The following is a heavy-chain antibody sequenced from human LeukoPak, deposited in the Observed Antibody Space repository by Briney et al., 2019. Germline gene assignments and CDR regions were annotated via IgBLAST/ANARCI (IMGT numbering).Heavy chain of an antibody. D-gene: IGHD1-26*01. CDR3: ARAYSGSYFDY. J-gene: IGHJ4*02. Sequence: QPGGSLRLSCAASGFSFSSYSVNWVRQAPGKGLEWVSVIYSGGSTYYADSVKGRFTISRDNSKSTLYLQMNSLRAEDTAVYYCARAYSGSYFDYWGPGNLVTVSS. CDR2: IYSGGST. V-gene: IGHV3-66*01. CDR1: GFSFSSYS.